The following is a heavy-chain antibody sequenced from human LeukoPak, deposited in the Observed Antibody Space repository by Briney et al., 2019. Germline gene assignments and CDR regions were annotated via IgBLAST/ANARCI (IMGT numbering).Heavy chain of an antibody. Sequence: ASVKVSCKASGYSFTSYHMHWVRQAPGQGLEWMGIIKPSGGSTSYAQEFQDRVTMTRDTSTSTVYMEVSSLRVEDTAVYYCARDSSGWSVDYWGQGTLVTVSS. CDR2: IKPSGGST. CDR3: ARDSSGWSVDY. CDR1: GYSFTSYH. J-gene: IGHJ4*02. V-gene: IGHV1-46*01. D-gene: IGHD6-19*01.